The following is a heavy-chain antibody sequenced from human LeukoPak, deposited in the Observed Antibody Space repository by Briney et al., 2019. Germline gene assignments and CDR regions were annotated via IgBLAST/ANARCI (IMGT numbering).Heavy chain of an antibody. Sequence: PGGSLRLSCVASGFIFSDYWMSWMRQAPGKGLEWVAKIQYDGDQEYYVDSVKGRFTISRDNAKNSLYLQSNSLRVEDTAVYYCKSGGAAPGSFDNWGQGTLVTVSP. D-gene: IGHD6-13*01. J-gene: IGHJ4*02. CDR2: IQYDGDQE. CDR3: KSGGAAPGSFDN. CDR1: GFIFSDYW. V-gene: IGHV3-7*01.